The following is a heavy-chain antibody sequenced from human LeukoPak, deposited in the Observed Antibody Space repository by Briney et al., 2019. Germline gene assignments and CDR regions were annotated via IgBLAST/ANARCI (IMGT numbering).Heavy chain of an antibody. CDR2: VYPGDSDT. CDR1: GYSFTSFW. CDR3: ARRRDYYDSSGSGLDY. Sequence: GESLKISCKASGYSFTSFWIGWVRQMPGKGLEWMGIVYPGDSDTRYSPSFQDQVTISADKSVSTAYLQWYSLKAADSAMYYCARRRDYYDSSGSGLDYWGQGILVTVSS. J-gene: IGHJ4*02. D-gene: IGHD3-22*01. V-gene: IGHV5-51*01.